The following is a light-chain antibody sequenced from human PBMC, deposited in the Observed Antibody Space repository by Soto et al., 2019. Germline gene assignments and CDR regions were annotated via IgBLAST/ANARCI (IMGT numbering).Light chain of an antibody. CDR2: ELS. Sequence: QSALTQPRSVSGSPGQSVTISCTGTSSVVGGYNYVSWYQQHPGKAPKLMIYELSKRHSGAHDRLSRSKSGNTASMTISGLQAEDEADYFCSSYTSTSTLHYVFGTGTKLTV. V-gene: IGLV2-11*01. CDR3: SSYTSTSTLHYV. J-gene: IGLJ1*01. CDR1: SSVVGGYNY.